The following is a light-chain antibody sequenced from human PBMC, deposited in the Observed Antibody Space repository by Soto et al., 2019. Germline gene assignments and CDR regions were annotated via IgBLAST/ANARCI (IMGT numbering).Light chain of an antibody. Sequence: SYELTQPPSVSVSPGQTASITCSGDKLGDKYACWYQQKPGQSPVLVIYQDSKRPSGIPERFSGSNSGNTATLTISGTQAMDEADYYCQAWDSSTDVVFGGGTQLTVL. J-gene: IGLJ2*01. CDR2: QDS. CDR3: QAWDSSTDVV. CDR1: KLGDKY. V-gene: IGLV3-1*01.